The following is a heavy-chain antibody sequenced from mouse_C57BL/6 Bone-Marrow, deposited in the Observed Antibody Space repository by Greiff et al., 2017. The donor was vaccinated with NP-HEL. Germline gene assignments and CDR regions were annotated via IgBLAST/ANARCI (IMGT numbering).Heavy chain of an antibody. J-gene: IGHJ2*01. V-gene: IGHV1-15*01. D-gene: IGHD2-3*01. CDR2: IDPETGGT. CDR3: DGYFDY. Sequence: VQLMESGAELVRPGASVTLSCKASGYTFTDYEMHWVKQTPVHGLEWIGAIDPETGGTAYNQKFKGKAILTADKSSRTAYMELRSLTSEDSAVYYCDGYFDYWGQGTTLTVSS. CDR1: GYTFTDYE.